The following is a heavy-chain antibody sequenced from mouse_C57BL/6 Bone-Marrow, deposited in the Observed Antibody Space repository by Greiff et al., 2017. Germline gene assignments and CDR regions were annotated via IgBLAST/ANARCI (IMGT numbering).Heavy chain of an antibody. CDR2: INPNYGTT. CDR3: ARSEAFDY. V-gene: IGHV1-39*01. CDR1: GYSFTDYN. J-gene: IGHJ2*01. Sequence: PYLLTPCASVKISCKASGYSFTDYNMNWVKQSNGKSLEWIGVINPNYGTTSYNQKFKGKATLTVDQSSSTAYMQLNSLTSEDSAVYYCARSEAFDYWGQGTTLTVSS.